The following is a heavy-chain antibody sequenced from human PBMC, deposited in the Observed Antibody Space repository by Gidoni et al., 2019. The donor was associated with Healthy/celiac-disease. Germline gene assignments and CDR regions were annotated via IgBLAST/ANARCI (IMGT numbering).Heavy chain of an antibody. CDR2: INHSGST. J-gene: IGHJ4*02. CDR1: GGSFSGYY. D-gene: IGHD6-6*01. CDR3: ASAYIAARPRY. V-gene: IGHV4-34*01. Sequence: QVQLQQWGAGLLKPSETLSLTCAVYGGSFSGYYWSWIRQPPGKGLEWIGEINHSGSTNYNPSLKSRVTISVDTSKNQFSLKLSSVTAADTAVYYCASAYIAARPRYWGQGTLVTVSS.